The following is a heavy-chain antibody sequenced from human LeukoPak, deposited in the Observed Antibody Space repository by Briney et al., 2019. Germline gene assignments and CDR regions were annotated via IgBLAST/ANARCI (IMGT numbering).Heavy chain of an antibody. Sequence: GEFLKISCKGSGYSFTSYWIGWVRQMPGKGLEWMGIIYPGDSDTRYSPSFQGQVTISADKSISTAYLQWSSLKASDTAMYYCARQLMAGYSRGGGDYWGQGALVTAST. V-gene: IGHV5-51*01. CDR1: GYSFTSYW. CDR3: ARQLMAGYSRGGGDY. CDR2: IYPGDSDT. J-gene: IGHJ4*02. D-gene: IGHD6-19*01.